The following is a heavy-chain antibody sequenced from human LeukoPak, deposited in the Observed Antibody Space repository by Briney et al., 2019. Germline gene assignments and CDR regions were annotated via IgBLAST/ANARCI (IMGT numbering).Heavy chain of an antibody. Sequence: ASVKVSCKASGYTFTGYYMHWVRQAPGQGLEWMGWINTSTGNPSYARAFTGRFVFSLDTSVSTAYLQISSLKAEDTAVYYCAREAYSSAYYFDYWGQGTLVTVSS. CDR2: INTSTGNP. J-gene: IGHJ4*02. CDR3: AREAYSSAYYFDY. D-gene: IGHD5-18*01. V-gene: IGHV7-4-1*02. CDR1: GYTFTGYY.